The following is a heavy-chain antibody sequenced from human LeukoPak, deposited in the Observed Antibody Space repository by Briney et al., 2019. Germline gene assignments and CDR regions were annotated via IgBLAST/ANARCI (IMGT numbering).Heavy chain of an antibody. V-gene: IGHV3-7*01. J-gene: IGHJ4*02. CDR1: GFTFSSFW. CDR2: IKQDGSEK. D-gene: IGHD6-13*01. Sequence: GGSLRLSCAASGFTFSSFWMSWVRQAPGKRLEWVANIKQDGSEKYYIDSVKGRFTISRDNAKMSLDLQMNSLRAEDTALYYCATTGHSSSRYYFDYWGRGTLVTVSS. CDR3: ATTGHSSSRYYFDY.